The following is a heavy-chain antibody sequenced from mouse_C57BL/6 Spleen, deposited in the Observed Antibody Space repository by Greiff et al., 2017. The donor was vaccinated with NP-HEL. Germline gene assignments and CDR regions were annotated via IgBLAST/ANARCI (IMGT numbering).Heavy chain of an antibody. CDR2: IYPGSGST. V-gene: IGHV1-55*01. D-gene: IGHD1-1*01. CDR1: GYTFTSYW. J-gene: IGHJ2*01. CDR3: ARATAVVAGGYYFDY. Sequence: QVQLQQPGAELVKPGASVKMSCKASGYTFTSYWITWVKQRPGQGLEWIGDIYPGSGSTNYNEKFKSKATLTVDTSSSTAYMQLSSLTSEDSAVYYGARATAVVAGGYYFDYWGQGTTLTVSS.